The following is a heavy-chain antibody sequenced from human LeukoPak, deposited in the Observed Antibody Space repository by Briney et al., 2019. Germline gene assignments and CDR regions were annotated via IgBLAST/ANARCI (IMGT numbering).Heavy chain of an antibody. D-gene: IGHD3-10*02. CDR3: AELGITMIGGV. CDR2: ISSSGSTI. V-gene: IGHV3-48*03. J-gene: IGHJ6*04. CDR1: GFTSSSYE. Sequence: GGSLRLSCAASGFTSSSYEMNWVRQAPGEGLEWVSYISSSGSTIYYADSVKGRFTISRDNAKNSLYLQMNSLGAEDTAVYYCAELGITMIGGVWGKGTTVTISS.